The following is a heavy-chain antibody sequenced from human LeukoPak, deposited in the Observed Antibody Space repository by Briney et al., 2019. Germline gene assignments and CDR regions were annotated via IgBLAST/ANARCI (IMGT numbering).Heavy chain of an antibody. CDR2: IYYSGST. V-gene: IGHV4-39*07. J-gene: IGHJ3*02. CDR3: ARSPMGDVWGSYRHAFDI. CDR1: GGYISSSNYY. Sequence: SETLSLTCTVSGGYISSSNYYWGWIRQPPGKGLEWIGSIYYSGSTYYNPSLKSRVTISVDTSKNQFSLKLSSVTAADTAVYYCARSPMGDVWGSYRHAFDIWGQGTMVTVSS. D-gene: IGHD3-16*02.